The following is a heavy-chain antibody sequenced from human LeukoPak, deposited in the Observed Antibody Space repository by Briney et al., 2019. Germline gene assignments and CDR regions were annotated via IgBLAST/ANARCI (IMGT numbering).Heavy chain of an antibody. J-gene: IGHJ3*02. CDR3: ARGAGSYYVGAFDI. V-gene: IGHV3-48*04. CDR2: ISSSGSTI. Sequence: GGSLRLSCAASGFTFSSYSMNWVRQAPGKGLEWVSYISSSGSTIYYADSVKGRFTISRDNAENSLYLQMNGLRAEDTAVYYCARGAGSYYVGAFDIWGQGTMVTVSS. D-gene: IGHD1-26*01. CDR1: GFTFSSYS.